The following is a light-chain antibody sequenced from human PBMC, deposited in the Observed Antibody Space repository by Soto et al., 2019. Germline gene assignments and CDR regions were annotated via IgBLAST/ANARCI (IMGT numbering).Light chain of an antibody. Sequence: QSALTQPASVSGSPGQSITISCTGTSSDVGGYNYVSWYQQHPGKAPKLMIHDVSNRPSGVSNRFSGSKSGNTASLIISGLQAEDYADYYCTSYRDSNTYVFGTGTKLTVL. CDR1: SSDVGGYNY. J-gene: IGLJ1*01. V-gene: IGLV2-14*01. CDR3: TSYRDSNTYV. CDR2: DVS.